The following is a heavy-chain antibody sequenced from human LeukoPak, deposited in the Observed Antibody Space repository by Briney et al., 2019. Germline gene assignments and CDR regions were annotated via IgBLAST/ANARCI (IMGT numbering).Heavy chain of an antibody. D-gene: IGHD3-10*01. V-gene: IGHV3-30-3*01. CDR3: AREETYYSGSGRNYNYGMDV. CDR1: GFNFRGYT. J-gene: IGHJ6*02. CDR2: ISYDGNNK. Sequence: GGSLRLSCAASGFNFRGYTMHWVRQAPGKGLEWMAVISYDGNNKHYADSVKGRFTISRDNSRNTLYLEMSSVTADDTAVYYCAREETYYSGSGRNYNYGMDVWGQGTTVTVSS.